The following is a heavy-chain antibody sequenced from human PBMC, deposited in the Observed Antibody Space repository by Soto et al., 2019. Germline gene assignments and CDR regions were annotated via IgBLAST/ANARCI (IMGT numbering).Heavy chain of an antibody. Sequence: ASVKVSCKASGYTFTGYYMHWVRQAPGQGLEWMGWINPNSGGTNYAQKFQGWVTMTRDTSISTAYMELSRLRSDDTAVYYCAIDPGIAAAGTPEYYFDYWGQGTLVTVSS. CDR2: INPNSGGT. J-gene: IGHJ4*02. D-gene: IGHD6-13*01. CDR1: GYTFTGYY. CDR3: AIDPGIAAAGTPEYYFDY. V-gene: IGHV1-2*04.